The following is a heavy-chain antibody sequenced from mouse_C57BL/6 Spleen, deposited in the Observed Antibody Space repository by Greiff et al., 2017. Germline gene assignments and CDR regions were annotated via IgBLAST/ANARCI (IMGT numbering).Heavy chain of an antibody. CDR1: GFSLTSYA. V-gene: IGHV2-9-1*01. Sequence: VQLKESGPGLVAPSQSLSITCTVSGFSLTSYAISWVRQPPGKGLEWLGVIWTGGGTNYNSALKSRLSISKDNSKSQVFLKMNSLQTDDTARYYCARNHIYNDYDEEDRGYYAMDDWGQGTSVTVSS. J-gene: IGHJ4*01. CDR2: IWTGGGT. CDR3: ARNHIYNDYDEEDRGYYAMDD. D-gene: IGHD2-4*01.